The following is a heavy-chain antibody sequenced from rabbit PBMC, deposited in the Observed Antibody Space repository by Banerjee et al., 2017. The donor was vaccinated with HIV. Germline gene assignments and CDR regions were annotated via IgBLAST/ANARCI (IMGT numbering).Heavy chain of an antibody. D-gene: IGHD7-1*01. CDR3: ARDGAGYAGYGYIHRDYFNL. CDR2: IYPGFGIR. Sequence: QEQLVESGGGLVTLGGSLKLSCKASGIDFSSYGISWVRQAPGKGPEWIAYIYPGFGIRNYANSVKGRFTISSDNAQNTVFLQMTSLTASDTATYFCARDGAGYAGYGYIHRDYFNLWGPGTLVTVS. CDR1: GIDFSSYG. V-gene: IGHV1S47*01. J-gene: IGHJ4*01.